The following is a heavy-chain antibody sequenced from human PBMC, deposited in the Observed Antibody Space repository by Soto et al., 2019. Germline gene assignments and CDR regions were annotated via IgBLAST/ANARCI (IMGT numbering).Heavy chain of an antibody. D-gene: IGHD2-2*01. Sequence: NPSETLSLTCAVYGGSFSGYYWSWIRQPPGKGLEWIGEINHSGSTNYNPSLKSRVTISVDTSKNQFSLKLSSVTAADTAVYYCARVIVVVPAAKNYYMDVWGKGTTVTVSS. CDR3: ARVIVVVPAAKNYYMDV. CDR1: GGSFSGYY. V-gene: IGHV4-34*01. CDR2: INHSGST. J-gene: IGHJ6*03.